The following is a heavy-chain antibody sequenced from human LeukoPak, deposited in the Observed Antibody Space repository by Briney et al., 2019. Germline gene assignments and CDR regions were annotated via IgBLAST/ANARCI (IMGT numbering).Heavy chain of an antibody. CDR2: ITWNGGST. J-gene: IGHJ3*02. V-gene: IGHV3-9*01. Sequence: GGSLRLSCAASGFTFDDYAMHWVRQGPGKALEWVSGITWNGGSTDYADSVRGRFTISRDNAKNSLYLQMNSLRAEDTALYYCAKVFMVRGANDAFDIWGQGTMVTVSS. D-gene: IGHD3-10*01. CDR1: GFTFDDYA. CDR3: AKVFMVRGANDAFDI.